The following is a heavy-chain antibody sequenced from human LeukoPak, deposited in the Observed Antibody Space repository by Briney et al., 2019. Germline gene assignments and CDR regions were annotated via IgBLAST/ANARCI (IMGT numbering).Heavy chain of an antibody. J-gene: IGHJ6*02. CDR3: ARGHLDYGMDV. CDR2: INPSGGST. V-gene: IGHV1-46*01. CDR1: GHTFTSYY. D-gene: IGHD3-16*01. Sequence: GSSVKVSCKASGHTFTSYYMHWVRQAPGQGLEWMGIINPSGGSTSYAQKFQGRVTMTRDTSTSTVYMELSSLRSEDTAVYYCARGHLDYGMDVWGQGTTVTVSS.